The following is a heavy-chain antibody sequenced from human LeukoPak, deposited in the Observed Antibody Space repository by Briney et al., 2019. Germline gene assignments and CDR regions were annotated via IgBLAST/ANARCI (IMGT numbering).Heavy chain of an antibody. CDR2: ISGSGGST. Sequence: GGSLRLSCAASGFTFSSYAMSWVRQAPGKGLEWVSAISGSGGSTYYADSVKGRFTISRDNSKNTLYLQMNSLRAEDTAVYYCARVGYNGYCSSTSCFIYDYWGQGTLVTVSS. CDR3: ARVGYNGYCSSTSCFIYDY. J-gene: IGHJ4*02. D-gene: IGHD2-2*03. CDR1: GFTFSSYA. V-gene: IGHV3-23*01.